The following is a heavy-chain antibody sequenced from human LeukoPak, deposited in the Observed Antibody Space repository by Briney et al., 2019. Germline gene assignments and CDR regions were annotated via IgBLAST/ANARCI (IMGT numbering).Heavy chain of an antibody. V-gene: IGHV3-53*01. Sequence: GGSLRLSCAASGFTVSSNYMSWVRQAPGKGLEWVSVIYSGGSTYYADSVKGRFTISRDNSKNTLYLQMNSLRAEDTAVYYCASEQSGNYYRPFDSWGQGTLVTVSS. D-gene: IGHD1-26*01. CDR1: GFTVSSNY. CDR2: IYSGGST. J-gene: IGHJ4*02. CDR3: ASEQSGNYYRPFDS.